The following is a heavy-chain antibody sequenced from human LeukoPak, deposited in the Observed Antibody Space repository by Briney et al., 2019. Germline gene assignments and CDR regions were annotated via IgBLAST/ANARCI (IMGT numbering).Heavy chain of an antibody. D-gene: IGHD4-23*01. CDR3: AKVGGSVVY. Sequence: GGSLRLSCVASGFTFSSYNMNWVRQAPGRGLEWVSSISGSGGRTYYADSVKGRFTISRDNSKNTLYLQMNSLRAEDTAVYYCAKVGGSVVYWGQGTLVTVSS. CDR2: ISGSGGRT. V-gene: IGHV3-23*01. J-gene: IGHJ4*02. CDR1: GFTFSSYN.